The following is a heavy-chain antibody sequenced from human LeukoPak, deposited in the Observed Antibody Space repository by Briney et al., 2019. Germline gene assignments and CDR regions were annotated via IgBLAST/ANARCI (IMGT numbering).Heavy chain of an antibody. D-gene: IGHD3-22*01. J-gene: IGHJ4*02. CDR1: GFTFSSYA. CDR2: ISGSGGST. Sequence: GGSLRLSCAASGFTFSSYAMSWVRQAPGKGLGWVSAISGSGGSTYYADSVKGRFTISRDNSKNTLYLQMNSLRVEDTAVYYCAKRLYYDNVFFILDHWGQGTLVTVSS. V-gene: IGHV3-23*01. CDR3: AKRLYYDNVFFILDH.